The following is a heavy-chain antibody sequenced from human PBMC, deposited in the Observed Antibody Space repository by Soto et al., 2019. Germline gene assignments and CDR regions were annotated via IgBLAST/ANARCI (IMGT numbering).Heavy chain of an antibody. V-gene: IGHV4-59*01. J-gene: IGHJ4*02. CDR3: GASYYDTSGYFRDY. Sequence: QVQLQESGPGLVKPSATLSLTCTVSGGPMHNYYWTWLRQSPGKGLEWIGYIYYSGTTNYKPSLESRVTMSADMSKNHFSLKSSSVTAADTAVYFCGASYYDTSGYFRDYWGPGTLVTVSS. CDR2: IYYSGTT. CDR1: GGPMHNYY. D-gene: IGHD3-22*01.